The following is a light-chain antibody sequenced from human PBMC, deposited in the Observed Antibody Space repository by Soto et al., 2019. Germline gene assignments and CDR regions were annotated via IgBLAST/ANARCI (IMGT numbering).Light chain of an antibody. CDR1: QSVSSN. CDR3: QQYNNWPPSIT. CDR2: GAS. J-gene: IGKJ5*01. V-gene: IGKV3-15*01. Sequence: EIVITHSPATLSVSPGDRATLSCRASQSVSSNLAWYQQKPGQAPRLLIYGASTRATGIPARFSGSGSGTEFTLTISSLQSEDFAVYYCQQYNNWPPSITFGQRTRLEIK.